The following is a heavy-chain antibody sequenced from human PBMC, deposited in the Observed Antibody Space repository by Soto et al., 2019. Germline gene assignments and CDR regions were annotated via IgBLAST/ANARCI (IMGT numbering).Heavy chain of an antibody. Sequence: SETLSLTCTVSGGSISSNIYYWGWIRQPPGKGLEWIGNIHYVGSTKYNPSLISRVTISVDTSKNQFSLTVTSVTAADTAVYYCARRIVATETFDYWGQGTLVTVSS. D-gene: IGHD5-12*01. J-gene: IGHJ4*02. CDR3: ARRIVATETFDY. CDR1: GGSISSNIYY. V-gene: IGHV4-61*05. CDR2: IHYVGST.